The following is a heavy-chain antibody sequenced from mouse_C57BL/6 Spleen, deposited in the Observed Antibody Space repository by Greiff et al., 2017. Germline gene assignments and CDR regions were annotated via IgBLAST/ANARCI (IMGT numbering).Heavy chain of an antibody. V-gene: IGHV1-53*01. CDR1: GYTFTSYW. CDR3: AREDYTSAMDY. Sequence: QVQLQQSGTELVKPGASVKLSCKASGYTFTSYWMHWVKQRPGQGLEWIGNINPSNGGTNYNEKFKSKATLTVDKSSSTAYMQLSSLPSEDYAVYYCAREDYTSAMDYRGQGTSVTVAS. D-gene: IGHD2-4*01. CDR2: INPSNGGT. J-gene: IGHJ4*01.